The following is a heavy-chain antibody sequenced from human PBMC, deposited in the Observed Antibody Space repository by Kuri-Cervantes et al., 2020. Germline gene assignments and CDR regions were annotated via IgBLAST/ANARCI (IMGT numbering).Heavy chain of an antibody. CDR1: EFTFSSYS. CDR2: ISSSSSYI. CDR3: ARDFTSRIGYSSSWYRTYYYYGMDV. J-gene: IGHJ6*02. D-gene: IGHD6-13*01. Sequence: ETLSLTCAASEFTFSSYSMNWVRQAPGKGLEWVSSISSSSSYIYYADPVKGRFTISRDNAKNSLYLQMNSLRAEDTAVYYCARDFTSRIGYSSSWYRTYYYYGMDVWGQGTTVTVSS. V-gene: IGHV3-21*01.